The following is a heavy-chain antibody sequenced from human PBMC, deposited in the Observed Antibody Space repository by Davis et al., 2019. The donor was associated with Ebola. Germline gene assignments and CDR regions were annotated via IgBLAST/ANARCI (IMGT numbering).Heavy chain of an antibody. V-gene: IGHV4-39*01. J-gene: IGHJ6*03. CDR1: GGSISSGGYY. CDR2: INHSGST. Sequence: PSETLSLTCTVSGGSISSGGYYWSWIRQPPGKGLEWIGEINHSGSTNYNPSLKSRVTISVDTSKNQFSLKLSSVTAADTAVYYCATSHIPYGRYMDVWGKGTTVTVSS. CDR3: ATSHIPYGRYMDV. D-gene: IGHD3-10*01.